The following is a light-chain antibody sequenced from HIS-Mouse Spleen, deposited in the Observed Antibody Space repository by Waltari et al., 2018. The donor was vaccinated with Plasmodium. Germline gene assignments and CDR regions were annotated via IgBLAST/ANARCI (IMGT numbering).Light chain of an antibody. CDR2: DAS. Sequence: EIVLTQSPATLSLSPGARATLSCRASQSVSSYLSWYQQKPGQAPRLLIYDASNRATGIPARLSGIGSGTDFTLTISSLEPEDFAVYYCQQRSNWPLTFGGGTKVEIQ. CDR1: QSVSSY. CDR3: QQRSNWPLT. V-gene: IGKV3-11*01. J-gene: IGKJ4*02.